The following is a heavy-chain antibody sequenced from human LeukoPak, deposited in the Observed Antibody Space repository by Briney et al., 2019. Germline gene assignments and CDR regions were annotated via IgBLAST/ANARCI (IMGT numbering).Heavy chain of an antibody. V-gene: IGHV4-39*01. CDR1: GGSISSSSYY. Sequence: SETLSLTCTVSGGSISSSSYYWGWIRQPPGKGLEWIGSLYYSGNTYYNPSLKSRVTIFVDTSKNQFSLKLSSVTAADTAVYHCAGLRNAHHRIRALYYFDYWGQGTLVTVSS. J-gene: IGHJ4*02. D-gene: IGHD1-1*01. CDR2: LYYSGNT. CDR3: AGLRNAHHRIRALYYFDY.